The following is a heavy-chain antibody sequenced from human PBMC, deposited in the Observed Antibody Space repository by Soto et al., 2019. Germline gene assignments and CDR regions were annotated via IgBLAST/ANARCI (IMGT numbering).Heavy chain of an antibody. CDR2: IDPSDSYT. V-gene: IGHV5-10-1*01. J-gene: IGHJ6*02. D-gene: IGHD2-2*01. Sequence: GESLKISCNGSGYSFTSYWISWVRQMPGKGLEWMGRIDPSDSYTNYSPSFQGHVTISADKSISTAYLQWSSLKASDTAMYYCARPISRRTSSGALGMDVWGQGTTVTVYS. CDR1: GYSFTSYW. CDR3: ARPISRRTSSGALGMDV.